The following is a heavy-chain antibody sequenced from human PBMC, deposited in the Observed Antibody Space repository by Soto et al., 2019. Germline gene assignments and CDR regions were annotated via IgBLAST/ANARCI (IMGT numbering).Heavy chain of an antibody. CDR1: GGSFSGYY. Sequence: SETLSLTCAVYGGSFSGYYWSWIRQPPGKGLEWIGEINHSGSTNYNPSLKSRVTISVDTSKNQFSLKLSSVTAADTAVYYCARVTGRYYYGMDVWGQGTTVTVSS. CDR2: INHSGST. V-gene: IGHV4-34*01. J-gene: IGHJ6*02. CDR3: ARVTGRYYYGMDV.